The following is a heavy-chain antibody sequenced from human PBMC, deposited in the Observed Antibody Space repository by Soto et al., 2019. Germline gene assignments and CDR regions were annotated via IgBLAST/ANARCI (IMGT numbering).Heavy chain of an antibody. Sequence: SETLSLTCTVSGVSIHNSHSFWAWIRQPPGKGLQFIASVYHNGGAHYNSSLKSRVTISVDTANNQVSPRMRSLTAADTAFYYCGRVVEGATRHTDPDSWGQGILVTVSS. CDR2: VYHNGGA. V-gene: IGHV4-39*01. CDR3: GRVVEGATRHTDPDS. D-gene: IGHD2-21*01. J-gene: IGHJ5*01. CDR1: GVSIHNSHSF.